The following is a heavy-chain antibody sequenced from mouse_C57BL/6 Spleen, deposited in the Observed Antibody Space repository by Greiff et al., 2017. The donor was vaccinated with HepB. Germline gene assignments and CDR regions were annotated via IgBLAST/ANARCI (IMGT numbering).Heavy chain of an antibody. CDR3: ARGNTGNSYFDY. J-gene: IGHJ2*01. Sequence: VQLQQPGAELVMPGASVKLSCKASGYTFTSYWMHWVKQRPGKGLEWIGEIDPYDSYTNYNQKFKGKSTLTVDKSSRTAYMQLSSLTSEASAVYYCARGNTGNSYFDYWGKGTTLTVAS. CDR2: IDPYDSYT. CDR1: GYTFTSYW. D-gene: IGHD4-1*01. V-gene: IGHV1-69*01.